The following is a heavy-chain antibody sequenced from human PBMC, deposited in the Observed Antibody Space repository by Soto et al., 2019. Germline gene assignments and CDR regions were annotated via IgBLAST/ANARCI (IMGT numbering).Heavy chain of an antibody. CDR1: GFSLYTSGVG. V-gene: IGHV2-5*02. D-gene: IGHD2-15*01. CDR2: IYWDDDK. Sequence: SGPTLVNPTQTLTLTCSFSGFSLYTSGVGVGWIRQPPGKALEWVGLIYWDDDKRYSSSLKNRVTIAKDASKNQVFLTLTNVEPVDTGTYYCAHREGANAEFDFWGQGTLVTVSS. J-gene: IGHJ4*02. CDR3: AHREGANAEFDF.